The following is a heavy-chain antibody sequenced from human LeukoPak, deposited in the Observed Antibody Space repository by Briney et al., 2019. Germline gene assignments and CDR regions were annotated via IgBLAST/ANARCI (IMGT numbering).Heavy chain of an antibody. J-gene: IGHJ4*02. V-gene: IGHV3-64*01. CDR3: ARAQGLAVARTAEY. CDR2: IRSNGGST. D-gene: IGHD6-19*01. Sequence: GGSLRLSCAASGFTFSGYSMHWVREARGKGLEYVADIRSNGGSTYCANSVEGRFTLSRDNCKNTLYLQMGSLRPEDMAVDCVARAQGLAVARTAEYSGPRTLVSVSS. CDR1: GFTFSGYS.